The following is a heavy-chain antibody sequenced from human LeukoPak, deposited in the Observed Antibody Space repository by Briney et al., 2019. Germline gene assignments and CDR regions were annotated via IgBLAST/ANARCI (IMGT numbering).Heavy chain of an antibody. V-gene: IGHV1-8*01. Sequence: ASVKVSRKASGYTFASYDFNWVRQATGQRPEWMGWMSPNSGDTGYAQKFQDRVTMTRNTSISTAYMELSSLRSDDTAVYYCARGPPNWGYDYWGPGTLVTVPS. D-gene: IGHD7-27*01. CDR2: MSPNSGDT. J-gene: IGHJ4*02. CDR3: ARGPPNWGYDY. CDR1: GYTFASYD.